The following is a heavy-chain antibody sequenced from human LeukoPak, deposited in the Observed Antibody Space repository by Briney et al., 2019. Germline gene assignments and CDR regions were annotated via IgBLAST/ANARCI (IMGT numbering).Heavy chain of an antibody. D-gene: IGHD2-2*01. CDR1: GGSISSGDYY. J-gene: IGHJ4*02. CDR2: IYTSGST. V-gene: IGHV4-61*02. CDR3: ARSKYHGSVIDY. Sequence: SETLSLTCTVSGGSISSGDYYWSWIRQPAGKGLEWIGRIYTSGSTNYNPSLKSRVTISVDTSKNQFSLKLSSVTAADTAVYYCARSKYHGSVIDYWGQGTLVTVS.